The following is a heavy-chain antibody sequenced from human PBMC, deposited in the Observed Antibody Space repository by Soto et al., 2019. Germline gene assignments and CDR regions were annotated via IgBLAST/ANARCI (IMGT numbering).Heavy chain of an antibody. D-gene: IGHD2-15*01. Sequence: QVQLQESGPGLVKPSQTLSLTCTVSGGSISSGGYYWSWIRQHPGKGLEWIGYIYYSGSTYYNPSLKSRVTISVDTSKNQFALKLSSVTAADTAVYYCASERACSGGSCYFNWYFDLWGRGTLVTVSS. V-gene: IGHV4-31*03. J-gene: IGHJ2*01. CDR2: IYYSGST. CDR3: ASERACSGGSCYFNWYFDL. CDR1: GGSISSGGYY.